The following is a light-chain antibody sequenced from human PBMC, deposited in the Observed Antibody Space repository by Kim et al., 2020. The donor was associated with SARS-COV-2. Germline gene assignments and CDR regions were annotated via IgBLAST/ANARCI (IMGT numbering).Light chain of an antibody. Sequence: ATINCKSSQSVLSSSNNKNNLAWYQQKPGQPPNLLIYWASTRESGVPDRFSGSGSGTDFTLTISSLQAEDVAVYYCQQYYSTPLTFGGGTKVDIK. CDR2: WAS. J-gene: IGKJ4*01. V-gene: IGKV4-1*01. CDR1: QSVLSSSNNKNN. CDR3: QQYYSTPLT.